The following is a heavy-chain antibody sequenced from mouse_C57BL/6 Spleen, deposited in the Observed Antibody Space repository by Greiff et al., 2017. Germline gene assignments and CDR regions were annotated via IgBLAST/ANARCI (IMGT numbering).Heavy chain of an antibody. D-gene: IGHD1-1*01. CDR1: GFNIKDYY. V-gene: IGHV14-1*01. CDR3: TTRYYGSSYDWYFDV. J-gene: IGHJ1*03. CDR2: IDPEDGDT. Sequence: VQLQQSGAELVRPGASVKLSCTASGFNIKDYYMHWVKQRPEQGLAWIGRIDPEDGDTEYAPKFQGKATMTADTSSNTAYLPLSSLTSEDTAVYYCTTRYYGSSYDWYFDVWGTGTTVTVSS.